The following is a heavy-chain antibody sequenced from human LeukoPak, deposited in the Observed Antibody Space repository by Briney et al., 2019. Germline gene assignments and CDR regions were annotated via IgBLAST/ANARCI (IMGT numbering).Heavy chain of an antibody. Sequence: GRSLRLSCAASGFTFSSYAMHWVRQAPGKWLEWVALIWYDGNKKYFEDSVKGRFTISRDNSKNTLYLQMNSLRAEDTAVYYCARDRGYDPHYYFDYWGQGTLVTVSS. V-gene: IGHV3-33*01. CDR1: GFTFSSYA. J-gene: IGHJ4*02. CDR2: IWYDGNKK. CDR3: ARDRGYDPHYYFDY. D-gene: IGHD5-12*01.